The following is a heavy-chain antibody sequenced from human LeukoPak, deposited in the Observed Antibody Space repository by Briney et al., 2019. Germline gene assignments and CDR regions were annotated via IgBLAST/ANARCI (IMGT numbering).Heavy chain of an antibody. D-gene: IGHD6-13*01. Sequence: SETLSLTCTVSGGSIISYYWSWIRQPPGKGLEGIGYIYYSGSTNYDPSLKSRVTISVDTSKNQFSLKLSSVTAADTAVYYCARDRGIAAAGRRYYYGMDVWGQGTTVTVSS. CDR2: IYYSGST. V-gene: IGHV4-59*01. CDR1: GGSIISYY. J-gene: IGHJ6*02. CDR3: ARDRGIAAAGRRYYYGMDV.